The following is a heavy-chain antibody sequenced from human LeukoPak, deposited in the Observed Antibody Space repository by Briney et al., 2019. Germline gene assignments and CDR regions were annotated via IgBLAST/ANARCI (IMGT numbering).Heavy chain of an antibody. V-gene: IGHV2-70*11. CDR1: GFSLSTRGMC. D-gene: IGHD4-23*01. J-gene: IGHJ3*01. Sequence: SGPALVKPTQTLTLTCTFSGFSLSTRGMCVSWIRQPPGKALEWLARIDWDDDKYYSTSLKTRLTISKDTSKNQVVLRMTNMDPVDTATYYCARITTNSPHDAFDVWGQGTMVTVSS. CDR3: ARITTNSPHDAFDV. CDR2: IDWDDDK.